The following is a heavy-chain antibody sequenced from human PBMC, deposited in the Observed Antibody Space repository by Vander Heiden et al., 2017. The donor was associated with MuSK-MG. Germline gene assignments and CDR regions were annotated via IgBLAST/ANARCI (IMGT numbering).Heavy chain of an antibody. CDR1: GFTFTSYN. CDR2: ISGSGDTT. CDR3: AKGLKAPSP. J-gene: IGHJ5*02. Sequence: EVQLLESGGGLVQPGGSLRLSCAASGFTFTSYNMTWVRQAPGKGLEWVSAISGSGDTTYYGDSVKGRFTISRDNSKNTLYLQMNSLKAEDTAVYYCAKGLKAPSPWGQGTLGTVSS. V-gene: IGHV3-23*01.